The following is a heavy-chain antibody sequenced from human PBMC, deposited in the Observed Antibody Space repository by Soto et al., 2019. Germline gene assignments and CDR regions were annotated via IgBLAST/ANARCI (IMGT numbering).Heavy chain of an antibody. V-gene: IGHV1-18*01. CDR3: APVRQLVGYCYYYMDV. D-gene: IGHD6-6*01. J-gene: IGHJ6*03. CDR1: GYTFTNYG. CDR2: ISAYNGDT. Sequence: QVQLLQSGAEVKKPGASVKVSCKASGYTFTNYGITWVRQAPGQGREWMGWISAYNGDTHYTQRIQGRVTMTTDTSTSTAYTELRGLICDDTAVHYCAPVRQLVGYCYYYMDVWGKGTTVTVSS.